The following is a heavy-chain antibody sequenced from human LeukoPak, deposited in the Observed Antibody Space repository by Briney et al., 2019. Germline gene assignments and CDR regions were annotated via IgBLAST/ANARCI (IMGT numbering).Heavy chain of an antibody. CDR2: INHSGST. V-gene: IGHV4-34*01. D-gene: IGHD5-12*01. CDR1: GGSISSYY. CDR3: ARVINSGYDRPNWFDP. Sequence: SETLSLTCTVSGGSISSYYRSWIRQPPGKGLEWIGEINHSGSTNHNPSLKSRVTISVDTSKNQFSLKLSSVTAADAAVYYCARVINSGYDRPNWFDPWGQGTLVTVSS. J-gene: IGHJ5*02.